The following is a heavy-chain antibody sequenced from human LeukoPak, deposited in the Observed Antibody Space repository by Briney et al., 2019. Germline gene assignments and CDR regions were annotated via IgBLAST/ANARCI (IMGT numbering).Heavy chain of an antibody. CDR3: ATVSITMVRGVIISGWFDP. CDR2: INPNSGGT. CDR1: GYTFTGYY. D-gene: IGHD3-10*01. V-gene: IGHV1-2*02. J-gene: IGHJ5*02. Sequence: GASVKVSCKASGYTFTGYYMHWMRQAPGQGLEWMGWINPNSGGTNYAQKFQGRVTMTRDTSISTAYMELSRLRSEDTAVYYCATVSITMVRGVIISGWFDPWGQGTLVTVSS.